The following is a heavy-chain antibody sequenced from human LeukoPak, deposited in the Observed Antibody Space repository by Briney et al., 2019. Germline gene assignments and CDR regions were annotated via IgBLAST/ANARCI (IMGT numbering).Heavy chain of an antibody. D-gene: IGHD3-9*01. CDR1: GFTVSSNY. Sequence: GGSLRLSCAASGFTVSSNYMSWVRQPPGKGLEWVSVIYSGGSTYYSESVKGRFTISRDKSKNTVYLQMNSLRAEDTAIYYCARAGVLRYLGDWGQGTLVTVSS. J-gene: IGHJ4*02. CDR3: ARAGVLRYLGD. V-gene: IGHV3-66*01. CDR2: IYSGGST.